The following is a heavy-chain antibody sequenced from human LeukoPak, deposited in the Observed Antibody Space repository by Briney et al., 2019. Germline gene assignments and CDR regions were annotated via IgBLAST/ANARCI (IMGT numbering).Heavy chain of an antibody. CDR3: ARGGNYDMRVLGY. J-gene: IGHJ4*02. V-gene: IGHV3-48*04. Sequence: GGSLRLSCAASGFTFNSYAMNWVRQAPGKGLEWVSSISSSSSTIYYADSVKGRFTISRDNAKNSLYLQMNSLRAEDTAVYYCARGGNYDMRVLGYWGQGTLVTVSS. CDR1: GFTFNSYA. CDR2: ISSSSSTI. D-gene: IGHD3-9*01.